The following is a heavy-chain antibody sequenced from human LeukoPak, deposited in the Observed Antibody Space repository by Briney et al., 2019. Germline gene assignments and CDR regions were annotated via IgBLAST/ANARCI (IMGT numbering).Heavy chain of an antibody. D-gene: IGHD2-15*01. CDR2: INHSGST. CDR1: GGSFSGYY. CDR3: ARLALVGSPDDY. J-gene: IGHJ4*02. Sequence: SETLSLTCAVYGGSFSGYYWSWIRQPPGKGLEWIGEINHSGSTNYNPSLKSRVTISVDTSKNQFSLKLSSVTAADTAVYYCARLALVGSPDDYWGQGTLVTVSS. V-gene: IGHV4-34*01.